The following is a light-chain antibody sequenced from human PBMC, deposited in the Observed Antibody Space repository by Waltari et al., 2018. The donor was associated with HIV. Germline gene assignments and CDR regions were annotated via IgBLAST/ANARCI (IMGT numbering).Light chain of an antibody. CDR3: QHSFGT. CDR2: SAS. Sequence: EVVLTQSPGPLSLSSGERATLSCRASPPLISDYLAWYQQKPGQAPSLLVYSASNRAAGVPDRFDGGGFGTDFTLTISRLEPEDSAVYYCQHSFGTFGRGTRVEI. CDR1: PPLISDY. V-gene: IGKV3-20*01. J-gene: IGKJ4*02.